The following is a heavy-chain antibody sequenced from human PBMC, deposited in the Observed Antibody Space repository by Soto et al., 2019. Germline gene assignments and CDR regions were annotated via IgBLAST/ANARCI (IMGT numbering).Heavy chain of an antibody. Sequence: SVKVSCKASGYTFTSYAMHWVRQAPGQRLEWMGWINAGNGNTKYSQKLQGRVTMTTDTSTSTAYMELRSLRSDDTAVYYCARGVGSGSYYNQYNWFDPWGQGTLVTSPQ. V-gene: IGHV1-3*01. J-gene: IGHJ5*02. CDR2: INAGNGNT. CDR1: GYTFTSYA. D-gene: IGHD3-10*01. CDR3: ARGVGSGSYYNQYNWFDP.